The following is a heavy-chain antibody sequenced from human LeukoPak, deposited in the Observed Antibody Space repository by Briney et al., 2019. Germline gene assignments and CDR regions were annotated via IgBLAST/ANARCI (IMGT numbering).Heavy chain of an antibody. CDR2: ISYNGSNK. D-gene: IGHD4-23*01. CDR1: GFTFSSYA. J-gene: IGHJ6*03. Sequence: PGRSLRLSCAAPGFTFSSYAMHGVRQAPGKGLEWVAVISYNGSNKYGADSVKGRFTISRDNSKNTLYLQMNSLRAEDTAVYYCARDNSKYYYYYMDVWGKGTTVTVSS. CDR3: ARDNSKYYYYYMDV. V-gene: IGHV3-30*04.